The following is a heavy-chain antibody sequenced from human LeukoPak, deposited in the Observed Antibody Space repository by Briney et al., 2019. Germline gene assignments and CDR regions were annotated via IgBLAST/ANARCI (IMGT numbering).Heavy chain of an antibody. J-gene: IGHJ4*02. Sequence: GGSLILSCAASGFTFSSYPMHGASDAPDGGREWVAVISYDGSNKYYADSVKGRFTISRDNSKNALYLQMNSRRAEDTAVYYCVRERVITQDYWGQGTLVTVSS. CDR1: GFTFSSYP. CDR2: ISYDGSNK. CDR3: VRERVITQDY. V-gene: IGHV3-30-3*01.